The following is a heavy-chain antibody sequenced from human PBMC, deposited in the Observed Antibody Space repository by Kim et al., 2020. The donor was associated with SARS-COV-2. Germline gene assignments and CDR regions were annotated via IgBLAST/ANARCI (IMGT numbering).Heavy chain of an antibody. V-gene: IGHV3-21*01. CDR3: AREEVVTMIVVVITPGAFAV. Sequence: GGSLRLSCAASGFTFSSYSMNWVRQAPGKGLEWVSSISSSISYIYYADSVKGRFTISRDNAKNSLYLQMNSLRAEDTAVYYCAREEVVTMIVVVITPGAFAVWGQGTMVPVSS. CDR2: ISSSISYI. J-gene: IGHJ3*01. CDR1: GFTFSSYS. D-gene: IGHD3-22*01.